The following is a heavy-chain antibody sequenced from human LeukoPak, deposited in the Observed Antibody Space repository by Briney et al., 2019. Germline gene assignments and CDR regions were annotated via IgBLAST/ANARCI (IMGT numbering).Heavy chain of an antibody. CDR2: IYHSGST. Sequence: SETLSLTCAVSGYSTSSGYYWGWIRQPPGKGLEWIGSIYHSGSTYYNPSLKSRVTISVDTSKNQFSLKLSSVTAADTAVYYCARDPVGQHHAFDIWGQGTMVTVSS. CDR1: GYSTSSGYY. J-gene: IGHJ3*02. CDR3: ARDPVGQHHAFDI. D-gene: IGHD6-13*01. V-gene: IGHV4-38-2*02.